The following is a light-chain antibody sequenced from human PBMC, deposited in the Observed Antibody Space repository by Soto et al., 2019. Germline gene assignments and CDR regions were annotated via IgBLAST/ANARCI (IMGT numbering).Light chain of an antibody. CDR3: QQYHTYRT. J-gene: IGKJ1*01. CDR1: QGISSY. V-gene: IGKV1-8*01. CDR2: AAS. Sequence: AIRMTQSPSSFSASTGDRVTITCRASQGISSYLAWYQQKPGKAPKLLIYAASTLQSGVPSRFSGSGSGTEFTLTISSLQPDDFATYYCQQYHTYRTFGQGTKVDIK.